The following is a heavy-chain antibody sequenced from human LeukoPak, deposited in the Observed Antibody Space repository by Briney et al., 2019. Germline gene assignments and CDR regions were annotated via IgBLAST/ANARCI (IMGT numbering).Heavy chain of an antibody. Sequence: GGSLRLSCAASGFTFSSYAMSWVRQAPGKGLEWVSAISGSGGSTHYADSVKGRFTISRDNSKNTLCLQMNSLRAEDTALYYCAKEILTGRYYGMDVWGKGTTVTVSS. J-gene: IGHJ6*04. CDR3: AKEILTGRYYGMDV. CDR1: GFTFSSYA. D-gene: IGHD3-9*01. V-gene: IGHV3-23*01. CDR2: ISGSGGST.